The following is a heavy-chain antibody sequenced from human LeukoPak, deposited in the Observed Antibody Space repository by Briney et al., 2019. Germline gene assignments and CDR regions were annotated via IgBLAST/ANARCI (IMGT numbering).Heavy chain of an antibody. CDR3: ARIWYFGDNNWRYFDY. V-gene: IGHV3-7*01. D-gene: IGHD1-20*01. CDR2: IDPDGSET. Sequence: PGGSLGLSCAASGFTFSNYWMSWVRQAPGKGLEWVANIDPDGSETQYVGSVKGRFTTSRDNAKNSLYLQMNSLRAEDTAIYYCARIWYFGDNNWRYFDYWGQGTLVTVPS. J-gene: IGHJ4*02. CDR1: GFTFSNYW.